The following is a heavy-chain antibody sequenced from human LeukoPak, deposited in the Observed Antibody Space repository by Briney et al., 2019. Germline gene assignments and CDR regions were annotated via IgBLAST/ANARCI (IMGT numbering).Heavy chain of an antibody. CDR2: IYYSGRT. V-gene: IGHV4-31*03. CDR1: GGSVSSGGYY. J-gene: IGHJ4*02. D-gene: IGHD4-17*01. CDR3: ARSSDYGDYD. Sequence: SQTLSLTCTVSGGSVSSGGYYWTWIRQHPGKGLEWLGYIYYSGRTYYNPSLKSRITISLDTSENRFSLNLTSVSAADAAFYYCARSSDYGDYDWGQGTLVTVSS.